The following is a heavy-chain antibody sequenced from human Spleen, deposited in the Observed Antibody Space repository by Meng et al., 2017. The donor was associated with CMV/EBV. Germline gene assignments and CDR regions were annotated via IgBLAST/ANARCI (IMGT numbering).Heavy chain of an antibody. V-gene: IGHV1-69*05. CDR3: ARETGDDFWSGYSNGVFDY. Sequence: FSNNAINWVRQAPGQGLKWMGGIIPIFGKANYAQKFQGRVTITTDESTSTVYMQLSSLRSEDTAVYYCARETGDDFWSGYSNGVFDYWGQGTLVTVSS. CDR2: IIPIFGKA. J-gene: IGHJ4*02. CDR1: FSNNA. D-gene: IGHD3-3*01.